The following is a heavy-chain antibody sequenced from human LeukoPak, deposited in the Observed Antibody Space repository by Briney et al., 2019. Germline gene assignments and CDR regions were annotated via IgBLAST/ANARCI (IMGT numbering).Heavy chain of an antibody. CDR2: IYNSGST. Sequence: SETLSLTCTVSDGSITNGGYHWSWTRQYSGKGLEWIGYIYNSGSTYYNPSLKSRVTTSVDTSKNQLSLKLSSVTDADTAVYYCARDSFGSSWYVAFDIWGQGTMVTVSS. J-gene: IGHJ3*02. CDR1: DGSITNGGYH. D-gene: IGHD6-13*01. V-gene: IGHV4-31*03. CDR3: ARDSFGSSWYVAFDI.